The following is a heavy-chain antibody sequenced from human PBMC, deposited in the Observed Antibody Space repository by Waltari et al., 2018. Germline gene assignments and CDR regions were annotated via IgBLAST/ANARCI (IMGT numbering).Heavy chain of an antibody. D-gene: IGHD3-9*01. CDR3: AKRWAIYYFEY. CDR2: MTESGDT. V-gene: IGHV3-23*04. J-gene: IGHJ4*02. Sequence: EVQLVESGGGLVQRGGSLRLSCAASGLTFKNFAMRWVRQAPGKGLEWDSTMTESGDTCYADSVKGRFATSRDNYKNTLSLQMNSLRAEDTAVYYCAKRWAIYYFEYWGQGNLVTVSS. CDR1: GLTFKNFA.